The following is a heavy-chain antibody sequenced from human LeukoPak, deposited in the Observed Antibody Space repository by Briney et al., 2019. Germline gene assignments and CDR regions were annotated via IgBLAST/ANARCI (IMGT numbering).Heavy chain of an antibody. Sequence: SETLSLTCTVSGGSINNYYWSWIRQPAGKGLEWIGRLYTSGSTNYNPSLKSRVTMSVDTSKNQFFLKLNSVTAADTAVYYCARGGGVQYFLNAFDVWGQGTLVTVSS. D-gene: IGHD2-21*01. CDR1: GGSINNYY. CDR3: ARGGGVQYFLNAFDV. J-gene: IGHJ3*01. CDR2: LYTSGST. V-gene: IGHV4-4*07.